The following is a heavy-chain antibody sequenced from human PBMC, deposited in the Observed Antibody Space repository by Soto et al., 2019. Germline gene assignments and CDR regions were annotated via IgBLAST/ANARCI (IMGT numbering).Heavy chain of an antibody. CDR1: GGSISSSSYY. CDR3: ARRGSGSYSDY. Sequence: SETLSLTCTVSGGSISSSSYYWGWIRQPPGKGLEWIGSIYYSGSTYYNPSLKSRVTISVDTSKNQFSLKLSSVTAADTAEYYCARRGSGSYSDYWGQGTLVTVSS. J-gene: IGHJ4*02. D-gene: IGHD3-10*01. V-gene: IGHV4-39*01. CDR2: IYYSGST.